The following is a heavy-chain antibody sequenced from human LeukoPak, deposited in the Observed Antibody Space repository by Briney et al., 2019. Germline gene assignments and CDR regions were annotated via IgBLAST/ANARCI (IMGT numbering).Heavy chain of an antibody. D-gene: IGHD3-22*01. V-gene: IGHV1-2*02. CDR3: ARRYYDSPIAFDI. J-gene: IGHJ3*02. CDR1: GYTFTGYY. CDR2: INPNSGGT. Sequence: ASVKVSCKASGYTFTGYYMHWVRQAPGQGLEWMGWINPNSGGTNYAQKFQGRVTMTRNTSISTAYMELSSLRSEDTAVYYCARRYYDSPIAFDIWGQGTMVTVSS.